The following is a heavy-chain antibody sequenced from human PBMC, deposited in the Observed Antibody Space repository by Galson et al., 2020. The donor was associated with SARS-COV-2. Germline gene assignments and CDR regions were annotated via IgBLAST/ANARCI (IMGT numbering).Heavy chain of an antibody. CDR3: ARDEGIRGYNYGRLYYGMDV. CDR2: ISTSSSYT. V-gene: IGHV3-21*01. CDR1: GFPISTYR. J-gene: IGHJ6*02. Sequence: NSGGSLRLSCAASGFPISTYRMNWVRLAPGKGLEWVSSISTSSSYTHYVDSVKGRFSNSRDNPRNSLYLQMNSLRAEDTAVYYCARDEGIRGYNYGRLYYGMDVWGQGTTVTVSS. D-gene: IGHD5-18*01.